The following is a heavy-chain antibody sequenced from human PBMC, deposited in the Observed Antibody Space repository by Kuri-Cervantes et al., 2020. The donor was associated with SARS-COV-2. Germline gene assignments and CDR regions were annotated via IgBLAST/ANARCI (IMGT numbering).Heavy chain of an antibody. Sequence: SQTLSLTCAVYGGSFSGYYWSWIRQPPGKGLEWIGEINHSGSTNYNPSLKSRVTISVDTSKNQFSLKLSSVTAADTAVYYCARQAGYSYGSSTPAFDYWGQGTLVTVSS. CDR3: ARQAGYSYGSSTPAFDY. J-gene: IGHJ4*02. CDR2: INHSGST. D-gene: IGHD5-18*01. CDR1: GGSFSGYY. V-gene: IGHV4-34*01.